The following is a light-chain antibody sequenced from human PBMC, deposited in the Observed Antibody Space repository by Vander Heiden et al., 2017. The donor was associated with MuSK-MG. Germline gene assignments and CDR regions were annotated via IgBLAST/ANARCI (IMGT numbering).Light chain of an antibody. V-gene: IGKV1-33*01. J-gene: IGKJ2*01. CDR3: QQYDNLVYT. CDR1: QDISNY. Sequence: IQIPRSPSSLSASVEKRVTITFQASQDISNYLNWYQQNPGKAPKLLIYDASNLETGGPSRFSGSGSGTDFTFTISSLQPEDISTYYCQQYDNLVYTFGQGTKLEIK. CDR2: DAS.